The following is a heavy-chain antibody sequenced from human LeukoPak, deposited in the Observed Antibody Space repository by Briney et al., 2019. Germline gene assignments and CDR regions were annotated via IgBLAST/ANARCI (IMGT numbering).Heavy chain of an antibody. CDR3: ARIHGLQLGLFDY. J-gene: IGHJ4*02. CDR1: GFTFSSYW. V-gene: IGHV3-7*01. CDR2: IKQDGSEK. D-gene: IGHD5-24*01. Sequence: GGSLRLSCAASGFTFSSYWMSWVRQAPGKGLEWVANIKQDGSEKYYVDSVKGRFTISRDNAKNSLYLQMNSLRAEDTAVYYCARIHGLQLGLFDYWGQGTLVTVSS.